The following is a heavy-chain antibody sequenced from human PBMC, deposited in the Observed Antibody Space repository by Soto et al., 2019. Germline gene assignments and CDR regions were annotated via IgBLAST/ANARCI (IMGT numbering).Heavy chain of an antibody. V-gene: IGHV1-18*04. J-gene: IGHJ5*02. CDR2: ISAYNGNT. D-gene: IGHD3-10*01. CDR1: GYTFTGYY. CDR3: ARARYYGSGSYYNVIDP. Sequence: GASVKVSCKASGYTFTGYYMHWVRQAPGQGLEWIGWISAYNGNTNYAQKFQGRVTITADKSTSTAYIELSSLRSEDTAVYYCARARYYGSGSYYNVIDPWGQGTLVTVSS.